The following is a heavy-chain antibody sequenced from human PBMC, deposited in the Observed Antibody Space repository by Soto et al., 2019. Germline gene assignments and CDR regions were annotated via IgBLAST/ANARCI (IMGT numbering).Heavy chain of an antibody. J-gene: IGHJ5*02. V-gene: IGHV1-8*01. CDR1: GYTFTSSD. Sequence: QVQLVQSGAEVKKPGASVRVSCKASGYTFTSSDVYWVRQATGQGLELMGWMNPNTGNTGYAQKFQGRVNMNKKTSKRTAYMGLSRLRSEDTGLYYFAGGSNHCSGGSCYSDWFDPWGQGTPVTVSS. CDR2: MNPNTGNT. D-gene: IGHD2-15*01. CDR3: AGGSNHCSGGSCYSDWFDP.